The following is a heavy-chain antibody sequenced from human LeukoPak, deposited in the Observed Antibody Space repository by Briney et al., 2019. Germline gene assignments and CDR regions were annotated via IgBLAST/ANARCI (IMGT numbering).Heavy chain of an antibody. CDR1: GGSISIDYY. V-gene: IGHV4-30-4*01. D-gene: IGHD5/OR15-5a*01. CDR2: IFYSGNT. J-gene: IGHJ3*01. CDR3: ARGRSNAFDV. Sequence: PSQTLSLTCTVSGGSISIDYYWGWIRQTPGKGPGLEWIGYIFYSGNTNYDASLRSRATISVDTSKNEFSLQLISVTAADTAIYFCARGRSNAFDVWGPGTVVTVSS.